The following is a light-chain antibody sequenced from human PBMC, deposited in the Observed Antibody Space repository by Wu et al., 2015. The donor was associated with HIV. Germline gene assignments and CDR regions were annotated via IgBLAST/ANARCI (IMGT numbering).Light chain of an antibody. CDR2: AAS. CDR3: QQSYSTPYN. Sequence: SASVGDRVTXTCRASRSISNRLNWYQQKPGKAPKLLIYAASTLQSGVPSKFSGSGSGTEFTLTITSLQPEDFAVYYCQQSYSTPYNFGRGTKVEIK. V-gene: IGKV1-39*01. J-gene: IGKJ2*01. CDR1: RSISNR.